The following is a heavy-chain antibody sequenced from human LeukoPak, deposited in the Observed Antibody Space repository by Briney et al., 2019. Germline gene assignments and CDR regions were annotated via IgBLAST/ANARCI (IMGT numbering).Heavy chain of an antibody. CDR2: INHSGST. J-gene: IGHJ4*02. D-gene: IGHD4-11*01. Sequence: SETLSLTCAVYGGSFSGYYWSWIRQPPGKGLEWIGEINHSGSTNYNPSLKSRVTISVDTSKNQFSLKLSSVTAADTAVYYCARHLRKYSNYDYWGQGTLVTVSS. V-gene: IGHV4-34*01. CDR3: ARHLRKYSNYDY. CDR1: GGSFSGYY.